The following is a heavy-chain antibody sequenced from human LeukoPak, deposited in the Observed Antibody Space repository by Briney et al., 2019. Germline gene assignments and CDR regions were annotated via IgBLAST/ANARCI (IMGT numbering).Heavy chain of an antibody. CDR3: ARLLHGVAADAFDI. Sequence: SETLSLTCIVSGYSISSGYYWGWIRQPPGKGLEWIGSIDHSGSTNYNPSLKRRVSISVDTSKNQFSLKLSSVTAADTAVYYCARLLHGVAADAFDIWGQGTKVTVSS. CDR1: GYSISSGYY. V-gene: IGHV4-38-2*02. D-gene: IGHD6-19*01. J-gene: IGHJ3*02. CDR2: IDHSGST.